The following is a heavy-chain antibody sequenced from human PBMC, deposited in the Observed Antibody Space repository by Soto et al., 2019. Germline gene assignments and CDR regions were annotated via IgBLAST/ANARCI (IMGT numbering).Heavy chain of an antibody. V-gene: IGHV3-7*05. J-gene: IGHJ6*02. CDR1: GFSFSTYW. CDR3: AREGSTSWFSYDYHGMDV. D-gene: IGHD5-18*01. CDR2: INLDGSEK. Sequence: EVQLVESGGGLVQPGGSLRLSCAASGFSFSTYWLSWVRQVPGKGLEWVANINLDGSEKNYVDSVKGRFTISRDNARNSLYLQMSSLRAEDTALYYCAREGSTSWFSYDYHGMDVWGQGTTVTVSS.